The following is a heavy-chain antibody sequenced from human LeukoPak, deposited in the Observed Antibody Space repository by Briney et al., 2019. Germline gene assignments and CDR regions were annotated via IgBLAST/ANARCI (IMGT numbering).Heavy chain of an antibody. CDR2: INAGNGNT. J-gene: IGHJ4*02. D-gene: IGHD6-6*01. V-gene: IGHV1-3*01. CDR1: GYTFTSYA. CDR3: ARLYSSSSSLDY. Sequence: ASVKVSCKASGYTFTSYAMHWVRQAPGQRLEWMGWINAGNGNTKYSQKFQGRVTITRDTSASTAYMELSSLRSEDTAVYYCARLYSSSSSLDYWGQGTLVTVFS.